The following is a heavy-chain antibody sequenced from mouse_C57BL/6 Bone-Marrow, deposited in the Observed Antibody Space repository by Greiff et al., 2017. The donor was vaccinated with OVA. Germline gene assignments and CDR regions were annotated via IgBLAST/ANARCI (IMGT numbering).Heavy chain of an antibody. D-gene: IGHD1-1*01. J-gene: IGHJ1*03. CDR1: GFTFSDFY. V-gene: IGHV7-1*01. CDR3: AREPYYYGSSLWYFDV. Sequence: EVKLVESGGGLVQSGRSLRLSCATSGFTFSDFYMEWVRQAPGKGLEWIAASRNKANDYTTEYSASVKGRFIVSRDTSQSILYRQMNALRAEDTAIYYCAREPYYYGSSLWYFDVWGTGTTVTVSS. CDR2: SRNKANDYTT.